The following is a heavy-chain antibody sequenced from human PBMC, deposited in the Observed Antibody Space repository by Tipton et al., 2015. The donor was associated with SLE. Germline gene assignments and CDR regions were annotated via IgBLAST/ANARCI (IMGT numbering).Heavy chain of an antibody. CDR1: GFTFSSYA. CDR3: ARRNYYTDDRAYPGYFFGY. Sequence: SLRLSCVASGFTFSSYAMSWVRQAPGKGLEWVSGISGSGGSTYDADSVKGRFTISRDNSKKTLYLQMNSLRAEDTAVYYCARRNYYTDDRAYPGYFFGYWGQGTLVIVSS. J-gene: IGHJ4*02. CDR2: ISGSGGST. V-gene: IGHV3-23*01. D-gene: IGHD3-3*01.